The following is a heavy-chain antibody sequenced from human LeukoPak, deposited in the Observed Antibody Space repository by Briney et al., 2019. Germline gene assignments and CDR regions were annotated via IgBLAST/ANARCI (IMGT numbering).Heavy chain of an antibody. Sequence: GGSLRLSCAASGFTFSVYGMHWVRQAPGKGLEWVAFIRYDGSNKYYADSVKGRFTISRDNSKNTLYLQMNSLRAEDTAVYYCAKGSVIVGATTFDYWGQGTLVTVSS. CDR2: IRYDGSNK. J-gene: IGHJ4*02. CDR3: AKGSVIVGATTFDY. D-gene: IGHD1-26*01. V-gene: IGHV3-30*02. CDR1: GFTFSVYG.